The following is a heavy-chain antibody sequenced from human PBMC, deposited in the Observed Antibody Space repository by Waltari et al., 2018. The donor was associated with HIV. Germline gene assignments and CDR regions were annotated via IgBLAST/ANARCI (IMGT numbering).Heavy chain of an antibody. D-gene: IGHD3-10*01. V-gene: IGHV3-7*01. Sequence: EVQLVESGVGWVQPGGSMTLTCEASGFTFSFYWLSWVRQAPGKGLEWVANINQAGTERHYVDSVRGRFTISRDNGKTSLFLQMDNLSVEDTAVYYCATTHGSGDYDNDFDYWGQGTLV. CDR2: INQAGTER. J-gene: IGHJ4*02. CDR3: ATTHGSGDYDNDFDY. CDR1: GFTFSFYW.